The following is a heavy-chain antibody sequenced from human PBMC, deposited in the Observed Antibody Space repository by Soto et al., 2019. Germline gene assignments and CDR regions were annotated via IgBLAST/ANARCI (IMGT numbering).Heavy chain of an antibody. CDR3: TTAHTIDYLLPIWELSSDFFLDY. CDR2: IKSKTDGGTT. V-gene: IGHV3-15*01. Sequence: GGSLRLSCAASGFTFSNAWMSWVRQAPGKGLEWVGRIKSKTDGGTTDYAAPVKGRFTISRDDSKNTLYLQMNSLKTEDTAVYYCTTAHTIDYLLPIWELSSDFFLDYWGQGTLVTVSS. CDR1: GFTFSNAW. J-gene: IGHJ4*02. D-gene: IGHD1-26*01.